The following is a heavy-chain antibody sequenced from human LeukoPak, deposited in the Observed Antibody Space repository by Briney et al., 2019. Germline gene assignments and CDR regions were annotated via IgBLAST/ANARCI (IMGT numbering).Heavy chain of an antibody. CDR1: GFTFSSYS. CDR3: ARDGWFGDYNWFDP. J-gene: IGHJ5*02. D-gene: IGHD3-10*01. CDR2: ISSASNTI. V-gene: IGHV3-48*01. Sequence: GGSLRLSCAAPGFTFSSYSMNWVRQAPGKGREWVSYISSASNTIYYADSVKGRFTISRDNAKNSLYLQMNSLRAEDTAMYYCARDGWFGDYNWFDPWGQGTLVTVTS.